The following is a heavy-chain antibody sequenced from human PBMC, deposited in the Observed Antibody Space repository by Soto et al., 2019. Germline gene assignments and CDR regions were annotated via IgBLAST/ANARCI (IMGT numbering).Heavy chain of an antibody. D-gene: IGHD1-26*01. J-gene: IGHJ4*02. CDR2: VSGNGGNT. V-gene: IGHV3-23*01. CDR1: GFTFNSYA. CDR3: AKDRLTNTHRGGSGFDY. Sequence: PGGSLRLSCAASGFTFNSYAMSWVRQAPGKGLEWVSAVSGNGGNTYYADSVKGHFTVSRDNSKNTLYLQMNSLRAEDTALYYCAKDRLTNTHRGGSGFDYWGQGTLVTVYS.